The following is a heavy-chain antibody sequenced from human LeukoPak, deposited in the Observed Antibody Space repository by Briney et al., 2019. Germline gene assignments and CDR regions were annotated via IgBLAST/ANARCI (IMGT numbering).Heavy chain of an antibody. CDR3: ARQTWTYYDILTGYQEALYGMDV. J-gene: IGHJ6*02. CDR1: GYTFTSYG. D-gene: IGHD3-9*01. CDR2: INPNSGGT. Sequence: ASVKVSCKASGYTFTSYGISWVRQAPGQGLEWMGWINPNSGGTNYAQKFQGWVTMTRDTSISTAYMELSRLRSDDTAVYYCARQTWTYYDILTGYQEALYGMDVWGQGTTVTVSS. V-gene: IGHV1-2*04.